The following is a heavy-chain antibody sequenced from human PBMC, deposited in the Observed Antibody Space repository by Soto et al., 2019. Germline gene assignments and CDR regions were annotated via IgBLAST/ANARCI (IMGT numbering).Heavy chain of an antibody. CDR2: IISIFGTA. Sequence: QVQLVQSGAEVKKPGSSVTVSCKASGGTFSSYAISWVRQAPGQGLEWMGGIISIFGTANYAQKFQGRVTITADESTSNAYMELSSLRSEDTAVKYCARHGPAAGYYYGMDVWGQGTTVTVSS. J-gene: IGHJ6*02. CDR1: GGTFSSYA. V-gene: IGHV1-69*12. D-gene: IGHD2-2*01. CDR3: ARHGPAAGYYYGMDV.